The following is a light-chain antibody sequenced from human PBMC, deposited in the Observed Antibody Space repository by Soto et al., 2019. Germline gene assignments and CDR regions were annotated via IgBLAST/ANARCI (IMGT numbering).Light chain of an antibody. CDR2: EVS. J-gene: IGLJ2*01. CDR1: SSDVGGYNY. CDR3: SSYTSISPVV. V-gene: IGLV2-14*01. Sequence: QSALTQPASVSGSPGQSITISCTGTSSDVGGYNYVSWYQQHPGKAPKLMIYEVSNRPSGVSNRFSGSKSGNTASLTISGLQAEDEADYYCSSYTSISPVVFGGGTQLTVL.